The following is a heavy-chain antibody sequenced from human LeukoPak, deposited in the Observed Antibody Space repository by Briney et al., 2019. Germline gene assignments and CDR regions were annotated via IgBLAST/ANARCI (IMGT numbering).Heavy chain of an antibody. CDR1: GFTFGSYW. D-gene: IGHD3-9*01. J-gene: IGHJ4*02. Sequence: GGSLRLSCAPSGFTFGSYWMSWVRQAPGKGLEYVASINQDGSENYYVDSVKGRFTVSRDSARNSLYLQMNSLRVEDTAVYYCARDPETGGAYFDYWGRGTLVSVSS. CDR3: ARDPETGGAYFDY. CDR2: INQDGSEN. V-gene: IGHV3-7*01.